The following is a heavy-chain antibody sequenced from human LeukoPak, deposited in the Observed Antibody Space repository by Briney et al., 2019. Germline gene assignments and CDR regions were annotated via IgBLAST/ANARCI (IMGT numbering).Heavy chain of an antibody. V-gene: IGHV3-53*01. CDR1: GFTVSSNY. D-gene: IGHD2-2*01. CDR3: ARDSKGYYYGMDV. CDR2: IYSGGGT. Sequence: GGSLRLSCAASGFTVSSNYMSWVRQAPGKGLEWVSVIYSGGGTYYADSVKGRFTISRDNSKNTLYLQMNSLRAEDTAVYYCARDSKGYYYGMDVWGQGTTVTVSS. J-gene: IGHJ6*02.